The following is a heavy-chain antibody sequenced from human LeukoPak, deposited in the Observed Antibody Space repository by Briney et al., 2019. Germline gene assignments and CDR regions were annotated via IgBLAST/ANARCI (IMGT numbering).Heavy chain of an antibody. D-gene: IGHD3-9*01. CDR2: IYHSGNT. J-gene: IGHJ4*02. CDR1: GGSISSSSYY. CDR3: AVTDVLTGYPYYFDY. V-gene: IGHV4-39*01. Sequence: SETLSLTCTVSGGSISSSSYYWGWIRQPPGKGLEWIGSIYHSGNTYYNPSLNSRVTISVDTSKNQFSLKLSPVTAADTAVYYCAVTDVLTGYPYYFDYWGQGTLVTVSS.